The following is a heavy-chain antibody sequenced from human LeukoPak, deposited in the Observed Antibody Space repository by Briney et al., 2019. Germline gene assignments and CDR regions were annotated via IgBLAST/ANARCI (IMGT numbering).Heavy chain of an antibody. CDR3: AKAGFLEWLLSFDY. D-gene: IGHD3-3*01. CDR2: ISGSGGST. J-gene: IGHJ4*02. Sequence: GGSLRLSCAASGLTFSSYAMSWVRQAPGKGLEWVSTISGSGGSTYSADSVKGRFTISRDNSKNTLYLQMNSLRAEDTAVYYCAKAGFLEWLLSFDYWGQGTLVTVSS. V-gene: IGHV3-23*01. CDR1: GLTFSSYA.